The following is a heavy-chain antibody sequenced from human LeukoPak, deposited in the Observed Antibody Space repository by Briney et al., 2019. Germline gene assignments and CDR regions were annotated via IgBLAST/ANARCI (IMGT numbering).Heavy chain of an antibody. CDR1: GFTFSSYA. D-gene: IGHD2-15*01. J-gene: IGHJ5*02. CDR2: ISGSGGST. Sequence: GGSLRLSCAASGFTFSSYAMSWVRQAPGKGLEWVSAISGSGGSTYYADSVKGRFTISRDKSKNTLYLQMNSLRAEDTAVYYCAKEYCSGGSCYSNWFDPWGQGTLVTVSS. CDR3: AKEYCSGGSCYSNWFDP. V-gene: IGHV3-23*01.